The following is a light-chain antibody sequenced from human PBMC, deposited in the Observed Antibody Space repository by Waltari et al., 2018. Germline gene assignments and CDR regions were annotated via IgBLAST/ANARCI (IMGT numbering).Light chain of an antibody. V-gene: IGKV1-33*01. CDR1: QGIRDF. CDR3: QQYHNLPVT. J-gene: IGKJ4*01. Sequence: DIQMTQSPSSLSASLGDRVTITCQASQGIRDFVNWYQQKPGKAPKLLIYDASNLEPGVPSRCSGSGSGTDFTFTISSLQPEDIATYYCQQYHNLPVTFGGGTKVGIK. CDR2: DAS.